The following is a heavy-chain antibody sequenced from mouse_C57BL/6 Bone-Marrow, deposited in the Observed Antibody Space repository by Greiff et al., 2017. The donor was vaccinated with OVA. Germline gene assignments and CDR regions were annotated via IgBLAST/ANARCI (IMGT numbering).Heavy chain of an antibody. CDR1: GYTFTSYW. V-gene: IGHV1-55*01. D-gene: IGHD2-3*01. J-gene: IGHJ2*01. CDR3: ARWGYSLDY. CDR2: IYPGSGST. Sequence: QVQLQQPGAELVKPGASVKMSCKASGYTFTSYWITWVKQRPGQGLEWIGDIYPGSGSTNYNEKFKRKATLTVDTSSSTAYMQLSSLISEDSAVYSCARWGYSLDYWGQGTTLTVSP.